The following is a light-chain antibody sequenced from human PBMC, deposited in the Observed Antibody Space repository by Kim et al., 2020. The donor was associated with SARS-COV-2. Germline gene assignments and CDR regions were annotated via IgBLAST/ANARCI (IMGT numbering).Light chain of an antibody. J-gene: IGKJ1*01. CDR2: GAS. CDR3: QQYNNCPWT. V-gene: IGKV3-15*01. Sequence: VSPGERATLTCRASQSVSSDLAWYQQKPGQAPRLLIYGASTRATGIPARFSGSGSGTEFTLTISGLQSEDFAGYYCQQYNNCPWTFGQGTKVEIK. CDR1: QSVSSD.